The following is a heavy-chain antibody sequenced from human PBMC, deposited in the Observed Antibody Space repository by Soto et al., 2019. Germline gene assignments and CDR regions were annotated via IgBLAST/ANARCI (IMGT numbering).Heavy chain of an antibody. V-gene: IGHV1-24*01. J-gene: IGHJ4*02. CDR1: GYTLTELS. CDR3: ATDLATMVRGVLFDY. CDR2: FDPEDGET. Sequence: ASVKVSCKVSGYTLTELSMHWVRQAPGKGLEWMGGFDPEDGETIYAQKFQGRVTMTEDTSTDTAYMELSSLRSEDMAVYYCATDLATMVRGVLFDYWGQGTLVTVSS. D-gene: IGHD3-10*01.